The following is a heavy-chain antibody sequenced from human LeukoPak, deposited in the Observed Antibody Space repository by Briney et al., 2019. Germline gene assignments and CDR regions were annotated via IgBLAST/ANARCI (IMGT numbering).Heavy chain of an antibody. CDR1: GFTFSNYA. J-gene: IGHJ4*02. V-gene: IGHV3-23*01. D-gene: IGHD3-3*01. Sequence: PGGSLRLSCATSGFTFSNYAMSWVRQAPGKGLEWVSAISGSGGGTYYADSVKGRFTISRDNSKNTLYLQMNSLRAEDTAVYYCAKGGRTIFGSRFDYWGQGTLVTVSS. CDR2: ISGSGGGT. CDR3: AKGGRTIFGSRFDY.